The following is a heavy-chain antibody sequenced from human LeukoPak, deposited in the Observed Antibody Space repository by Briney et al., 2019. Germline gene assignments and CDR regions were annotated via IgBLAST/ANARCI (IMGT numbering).Heavy chain of an antibody. CDR3: ARGIYYGMGG. V-gene: IGHV3-13*05. CDR1: GFTFSSYD. Sequence: GGSLRLSCAASGFTFSSYDIHWVRQPTGKGLEWVSRIGTADDPYYAGSVKGRFTISRENANNSLYLQMNSLRAGDTAVYYCARGIYYGMGGWGQGTTVTVSS. CDR2: IGTADDP. J-gene: IGHJ6*02.